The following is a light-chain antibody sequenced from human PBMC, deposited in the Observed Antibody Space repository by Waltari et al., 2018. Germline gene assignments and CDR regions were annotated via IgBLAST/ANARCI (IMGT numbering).Light chain of an antibody. Sequence: QSGLTQPPSVSGATGQRVTLSCTGSSSNIGAGYDVHWYQLLPGTAPKLRLYGKSKRPSGVPARFPGSKSVTSPSLAISGLQAQDEADYYCQSYDSSLSCSVFGGGTKLTVL. J-gene: IGLJ2*01. CDR1: SSNIGAGYD. CDR2: GKS. V-gene: IGLV1-40*01. CDR3: QSYDSSLSCSV.